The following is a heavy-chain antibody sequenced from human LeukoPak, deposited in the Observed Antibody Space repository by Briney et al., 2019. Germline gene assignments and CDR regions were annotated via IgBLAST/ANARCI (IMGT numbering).Heavy chain of an antibody. Sequence: APVKVSCKASGYTFTSYDINWVRQATGQGLEWMGWMNPNSGNTGYAQKFQGRVTMTRNTSISTAYMELSSLRSEDTAVYYCARRRFGVVNQFDPWGQGTLVTVSS. J-gene: IGHJ5*02. CDR3: ARRRFGVVNQFDP. CDR1: GYTFTSYD. CDR2: MNPNSGNT. V-gene: IGHV1-8*01. D-gene: IGHD3-3*01.